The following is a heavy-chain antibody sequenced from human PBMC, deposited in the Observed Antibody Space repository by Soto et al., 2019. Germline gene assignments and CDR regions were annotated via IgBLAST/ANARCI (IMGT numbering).Heavy chain of an antibody. CDR2: IIPIFGKV. D-gene: IGHD6-13*01. CDR3: ARVGSAAASAGLGYYNYPMDV. Sequence: QVQLVQSGAEVRKPGSSVKVSCKASGGTFNSYALSWVRQASGQGLEWMGGIIPIFGKVNFAQNFQGRVTITADESTSTANMELSSLGSEDTAVYYCARVGSAAASAGLGYYNYPMDVWGQGTTVIVSS. V-gene: IGHV1-69*01. CDR1: GGTFNSYA. J-gene: IGHJ6*02.